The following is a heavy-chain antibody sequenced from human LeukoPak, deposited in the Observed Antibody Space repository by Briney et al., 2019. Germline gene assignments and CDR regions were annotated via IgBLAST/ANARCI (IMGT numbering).Heavy chain of an antibody. J-gene: IGHJ5*02. D-gene: IGHD6-19*01. V-gene: IGHV3-74*01. CDR3: ARAVAGPEGWFDP. Sequence: GGSLRLSCAASGFTFSIYWMHWVRQAPGKGLVWVSRINTDGSSTSYADSVKGRFTISRDNAKNTLYLQMNSLRAEDTAVYYCARAVAGPEGWFDPWGQGTLVTVSS. CDR1: GFTFSIYW. CDR2: INTDGSST.